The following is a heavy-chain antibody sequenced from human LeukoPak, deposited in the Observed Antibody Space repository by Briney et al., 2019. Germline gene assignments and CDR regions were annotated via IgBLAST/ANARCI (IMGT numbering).Heavy chain of an antibody. CDR2: ISSDGSST. CDR3: ERRHLPVGSTDRDDY. V-gene: IGHV3-74*01. CDR1: GFTFSSYW. Sequence: GGSLSLSCAASGFTFSSYWMHWVRQTAGKGLVWVSRISSDGSSTNYADCVKGRFTISRDNAKNMLYLQMNGLRAEDTGGYYCERRHLPVGSTDRDDYWGQGTLVSVSS. D-gene: IGHD2-2*01. J-gene: IGHJ4*02.